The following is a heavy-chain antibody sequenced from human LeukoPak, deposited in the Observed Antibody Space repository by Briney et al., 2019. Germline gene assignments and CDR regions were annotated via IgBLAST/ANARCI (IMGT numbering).Heavy chain of an antibody. J-gene: IGHJ6*02. CDR3: ARHLMVRGVIISYYYGMDV. D-gene: IGHD3-10*01. V-gene: IGHV6-1*01. CDR2: TYYRSKWYN. Sequence: SQTLSLTCAISGDSVSSNSAAWNWIRQSPSRGLEWLGRTYYRSKWYNDYAVSVKSRITINPDTSKNQFSLKLSSVTAADTAVYYCARHLMVRGVIISYYYGMDVWGQGTTVTVSS. CDR1: GDSVSSNSAA.